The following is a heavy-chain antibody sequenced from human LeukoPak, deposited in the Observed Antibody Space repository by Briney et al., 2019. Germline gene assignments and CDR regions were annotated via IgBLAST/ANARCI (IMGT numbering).Heavy chain of an antibody. CDR1: GLTFSSHW. CDR3: ARQGSGSSRFDY. CDR2: ITNDGSST. Sequence: GGSLRLSCAASGLTFSSHWMHWVRQAPGKGLVWVSRITNDGSSTTYADSVKGRFTISRDNAKNMLYLQVNSLRDEDTAVYYCARQGSGSSRFDYWGQGTLVTVSS. D-gene: IGHD1-26*01. V-gene: IGHV3-74*01. J-gene: IGHJ4*02.